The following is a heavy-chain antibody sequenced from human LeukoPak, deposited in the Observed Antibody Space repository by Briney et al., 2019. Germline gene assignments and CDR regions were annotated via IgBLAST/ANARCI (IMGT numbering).Heavy chain of an antibody. CDR1: GFTFSSCS. CDR2: ISSSSSTI. CDR3: ARDRSSGWSIPISFDY. J-gene: IGHJ4*02. D-gene: IGHD6-19*01. Sequence: PGGSLRLSCAASGFTFSSCSMNWVRQAPGKGLEWVSYISSSSSTIYYADSLKGRFTISRDNAKNSLYLQMNSLRAEDTAVYYCARDRSSGWSIPISFDYWGQGALVTVSS. V-gene: IGHV3-48*04.